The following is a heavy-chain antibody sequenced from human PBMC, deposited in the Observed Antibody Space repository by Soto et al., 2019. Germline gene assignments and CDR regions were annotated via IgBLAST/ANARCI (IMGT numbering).Heavy chain of an antibody. CDR2: IVPIFGTA. CDR3: ATCSSTSCYSADDAFDI. J-gene: IGHJ3*02. Sequence: QVQLVQSGAEVKKPGSSVKVSCKASGGTFSSYAISWVRQAPGQGLEWRGGIVPIFGTANYAQKFQGSVTITADESTRTAYMELSSLRSEDKAVYYCATCSSTSCYSADDAFDIWGQGTMVTVSS. D-gene: IGHD2-2*01. CDR1: GGTFSSYA. V-gene: IGHV1-69*01.